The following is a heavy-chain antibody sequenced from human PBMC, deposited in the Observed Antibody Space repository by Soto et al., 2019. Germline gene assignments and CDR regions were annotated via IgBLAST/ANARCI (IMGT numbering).Heavy chain of an antibody. V-gene: IGHV1-69*13. CDR2: IIPIIGTP. D-gene: IGHD3-10*01. CDR1: GGTFRNHV. J-gene: IGHJ4*02. CDR3: ARDLEFRDGNISHLDY. Sequence: SVKVSCKASGGTFRNHVFNWVRQAPGQGLEWMGGIIPIIGTPNYAQKFQGRITITADASTNTVYLDVSSLRSQDTAVYYCARDLEFRDGNISHLDYWGQGTLVTVSS.